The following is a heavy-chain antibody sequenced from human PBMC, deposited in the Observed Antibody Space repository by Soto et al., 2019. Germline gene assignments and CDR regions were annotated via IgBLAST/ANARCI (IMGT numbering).Heavy chain of an antibody. CDR3: ARPRSSSDYYGMDV. CDR2: IYYSGST. J-gene: IGHJ6*02. V-gene: IGHV4-31*03. D-gene: IGHD6-6*01. Sequence: QVQLQESGPGLVKPSQTLSLTCTVSGGSISSGGYYWSWIRQHPGKGLEWNGYIYYSGSTYYNPSLKSRVTISVDTSKNQFSLKLSSVTAADTAVYYCARPRSSSDYYGMDVWGQGTTVTVSS. CDR1: GGSISSGGYY.